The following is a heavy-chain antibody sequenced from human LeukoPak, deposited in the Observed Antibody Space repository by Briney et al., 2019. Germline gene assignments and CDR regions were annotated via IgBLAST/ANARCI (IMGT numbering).Heavy chain of an antibody. V-gene: IGHV3-33*08. J-gene: IGHJ5*02. D-gene: IGHD6-25*01. CDR3: ARDGEAAGPHEVHWFDP. Sequence: GGSLRLSCAASGFTFSNAWMSWVRQAPGKGLEWVAVIWYDGSNKYYADSVKGRFTISRDNSKNTLYLQMNSLRAEDTAVYYCARDGEAAGPHEVHWFDPWGQGTLVTVSS. CDR2: IWYDGSNK. CDR1: GFTFSNAW.